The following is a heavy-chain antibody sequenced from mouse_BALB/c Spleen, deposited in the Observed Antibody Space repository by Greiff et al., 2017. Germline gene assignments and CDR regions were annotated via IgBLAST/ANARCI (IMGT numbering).Heavy chain of an antibody. CDR2: ISYSGST. Sequence: EVQLQQSGPGLVKPSQSLSLTCTVTGYSITSDYAWNWIRQFPGNKLEWMGYISYSGSTSYNPSLKSRISITRDTSKNQFFLQLNSVTTEDTATYYCARWGYDGAMDYWGQGTSVTVSS. CDR3: ARWGYDGAMDY. J-gene: IGHJ4*01. V-gene: IGHV3-2*02. CDR1: GYSITSDYA. D-gene: IGHD2-3*01.